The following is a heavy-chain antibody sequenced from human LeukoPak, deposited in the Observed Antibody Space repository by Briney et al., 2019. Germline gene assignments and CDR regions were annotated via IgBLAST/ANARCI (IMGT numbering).Heavy chain of an antibody. CDR3: ARDIVPPGICFDF. V-gene: IGHV3-7*01. D-gene: IGHD2-2*01. CDR2: INQDGSET. CDR1: GFTFSSYW. J-gene: IGHJ4*02. Sequence: PGGSLRLSCAASGFTFSSYWMSWVRQAPGKGLEWVANINQDGSETYYVDSVRGRFTVSRDNAKNSLYLQMNSLRAEDTAVYYCARDIVPPGICFDFWGQGTLLTVSS.